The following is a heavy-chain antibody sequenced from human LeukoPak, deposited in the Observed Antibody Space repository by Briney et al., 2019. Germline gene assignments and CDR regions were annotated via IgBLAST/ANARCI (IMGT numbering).Heavy chain of an antibody. CDR2: ISGSGGKT. V-gene: IGHV3-23*01. Sequence: GASLRLSCVASGFTFSSYGMSWVRQAPGKGLEWVSAISGSGGKTYNADSVKGRFTISRDNSRKTLYLHMNSLRAEDTAVYYCAKDGGSYQFDSWGQGTLVTVSS. CDR3: AKDGGSYQFDS. J-gene: IGHJ4*02. D-gene: IGHD1-26*01. CDR1: GFTFSSYG.